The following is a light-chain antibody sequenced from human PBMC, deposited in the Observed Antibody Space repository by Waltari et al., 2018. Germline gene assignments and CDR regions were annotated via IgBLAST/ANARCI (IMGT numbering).Light chain of an antibody. CDR2: KTS. Sequence: DIQMTQSPSSLSASVGDRVTITCRASQGISSWLAWYQQKPGEAPNLLIYKTSNLQSGVPSRFSGSGSGTDFTLAISSLQPEDFATYYCQQYNSSPLNFGQGTKLEI. V-gene: IGKV1-12*01. J-gene: IGKJ2*01. CDR3: QQYNSSPLN. CDR1: QGISSW.